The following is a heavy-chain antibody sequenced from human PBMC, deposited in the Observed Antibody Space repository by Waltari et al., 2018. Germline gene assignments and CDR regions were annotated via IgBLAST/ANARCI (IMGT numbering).Heavy chain of an antibody. V-gene: IGHV3-48*03. CDR1: GFTFSSYE. CDR2: ISSSGSTR. Sequence: EVQLVESGGGLVQPGGPLRLSCAAPGFTFSSYEMNWVRQAPGKGLEWVSYISSSGSTRYYAASVKGRFTISSDNAKNSLYLQMNSLGAEDTAVYYCAREGSGWSQDYWGQGTLVTVSS. CDR3: AREGSGWSQDY. J-gene: IGHJ4*02. D-gene: IGHD6-19*01.